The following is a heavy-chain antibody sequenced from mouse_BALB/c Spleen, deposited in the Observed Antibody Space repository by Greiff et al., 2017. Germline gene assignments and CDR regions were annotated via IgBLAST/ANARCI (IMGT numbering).Heavy chain of an antibody. CDR2: ISSGGSYT. V-gene: IGHV5-6*01. CDR3: ASPYGYDVDY. Sequence: EVHLVESGGDLVKPGGSLKLSCAASGFTFSSYGMSWVRQTPDKRLEWVATISSGGSYTYYPDSVKGRFTISRDNAKNTLYLQMSSLKSEDTAMYYCASPYGYDVDYWGQGTSVTVSS. J-gene: IGHJ4*01. D-gene: IGHD2-2*01. CDR1: GFTFSSYG.